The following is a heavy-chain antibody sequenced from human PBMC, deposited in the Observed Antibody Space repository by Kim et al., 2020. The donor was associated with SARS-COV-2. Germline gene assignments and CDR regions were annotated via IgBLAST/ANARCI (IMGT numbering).Heavy chain of an antibody. V-gene: IGHV1-69*13. CDR3: AREPNLEPNYYDSSGEGY. J-gene: IGHJ4*02. Sequence: SVKVSCKASGGTFSSYAISWVRQAPGQGLEWMGGIIPIFGTANYAQKFQGRVTITADESTSTAYMELSSLRSEDTAVYYCAREPNLEPNYYDSSGEGYWGQGTLVTVSS. CDR2: IIPIFGTA. D-gene: IGHD3-22*01. CDR1: GGTFSSYA.